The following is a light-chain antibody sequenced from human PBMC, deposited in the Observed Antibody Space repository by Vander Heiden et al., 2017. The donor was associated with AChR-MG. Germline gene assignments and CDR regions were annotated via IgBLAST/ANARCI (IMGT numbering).Light chain of an antibody. CDR3: QQYYSTLYT. CDR1: QSVLYSSNNKNY. CDR2: WAS. J-gene: IGKJ2*01. V-gene: IGKV4-1*01. Sequence: DIVMNQSPDSLAVSLGERDTINCKSSQSVLYSSNNKNYLSWYQQKPGQPPKLLIYWASTRESGVPDRFSGSGSGTDFTLTISSLQAEDVAVYYCQQYYSTLYTFGQGTKLEIK.